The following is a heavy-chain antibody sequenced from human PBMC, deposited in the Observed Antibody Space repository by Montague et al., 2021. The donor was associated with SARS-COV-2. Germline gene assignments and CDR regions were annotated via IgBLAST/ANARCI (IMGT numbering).Heavy chain of an antibody. Sequence: SETLSLTCTVSGASISRSDYYWAWIRQPPGKGLELIGSIHYIGNTYYTLSLGSRVSIYVDTSENHFSLKRGSVIAAATAVHDCARLLPDGTVVATDIPFDSWGQGTMVTVSS. V-gene: IGHV4-39*02. J-gene: IGHJ4*02. D-gene: IGHD2-21*02. CDR2: IHYIGNT. CDR1: GASISRSDYY. CDR3: ARLLPDGTVVATDIPFDS.